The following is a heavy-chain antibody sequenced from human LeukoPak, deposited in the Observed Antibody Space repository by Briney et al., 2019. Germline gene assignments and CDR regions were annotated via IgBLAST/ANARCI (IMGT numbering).Heavy chain of an antibody. V-gene: IGHV1-2*02. CDR1: GYTFTGYY. Sequence: GASVKVSCKASGYTFTGYYMHWVRQAPGQGLEWMGWINPNSGGTNYAQKFQGRVTMTRDTSISTAYMELSRLRSDDTAVYYCARPIMITFGGVCAFDIWGQGTMVTVSS. J-gene: IGHJ3*02. D-gene: IGHD3-16*01. CDR3: ARPIMITFGGVCAFDI. CDR2: INPNSGGT.